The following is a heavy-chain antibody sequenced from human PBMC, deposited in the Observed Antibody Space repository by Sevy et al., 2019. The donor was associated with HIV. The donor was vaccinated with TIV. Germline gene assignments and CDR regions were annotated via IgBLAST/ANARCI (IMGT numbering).Heavy chain of an antibody. CDR1: GFTFSNYW. V-gene: IGHV3-74*01. CDR2: INTDGESI. D-gene: IGHD1-26*01. J-gene: IGHJ4*02. CDR3: ARGTRGTFGN. Sequence: GGSLRLSCAASGFTFSNYWMHWVRQAPGKGLVWGSHINTDGESIRYADSVKGRFTISRDNAKNTLYLQVNSLRAEGTAVYYCARGTRGTFGNWGQGTLVTVSS.